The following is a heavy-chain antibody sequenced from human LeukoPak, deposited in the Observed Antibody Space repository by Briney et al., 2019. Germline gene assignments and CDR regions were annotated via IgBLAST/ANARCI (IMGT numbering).Heavy chain of an antibody. D-gene: IGHD3-10*01. CDR3: ASGLWFGELLDYFDY. CDR2: ISSSSSYI. CDR1: GFTFSSYS. V-gene: IGHV3-21*01. J-gene: IGHJ4*02. Sequence: GGSLRLSCAASGFTFSSYSMNWVRQAPGKGLEWVSSISSSSSYIYYADSVKGRFTISRDNAKNSLYLQMNSLRAEDTAVYYCASGLWFGELLDYFDYWGQGTLVTVSS.